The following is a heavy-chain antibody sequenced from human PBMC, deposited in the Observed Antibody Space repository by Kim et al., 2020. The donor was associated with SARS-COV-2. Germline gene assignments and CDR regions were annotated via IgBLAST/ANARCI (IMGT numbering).Heavy chain of an antibody. V-gene: IGHV3-30*04. CDR1: GFTFSSYA. CDR2: ISYDGSNK. J-gene: IGHJ6*02. Sequence: GGSLRLSCAASGFTFSSYAMHWVRQAPGKGLEWVAVISYDGSNKYYADSVKGRFTISRDNSKNTLYLQMNSLRAEDTAVYYCARGRPNRQSLSYYYGMDVWGQGTTVTVSS. CDR3: ARGRPNRQSLSYYYGMDV.